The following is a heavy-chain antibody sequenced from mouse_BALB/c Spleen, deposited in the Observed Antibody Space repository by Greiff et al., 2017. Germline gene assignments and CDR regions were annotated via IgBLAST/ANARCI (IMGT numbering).Heavy chain of an antibody. CDR2: SRNKANDYTT. Sequence: EVQLVESGGGLVQPGGSLRLSCATSGFTFSDFYMEWVRQPPGKRLEWIAASRNKANDYTTEYSASVKGRFIVSRDTSQSILYLQMNALRAEDTAIYYCARPYYGYDEENWYFDVWGAGTTVTVSS. V-gene: IGHV7-1*02. CDR1: GFTFSDFY. D-gene: IGHD2-2*01. CDR3: ARPYYGYDEENWYFDV. J-gene: IGHJ1*01.